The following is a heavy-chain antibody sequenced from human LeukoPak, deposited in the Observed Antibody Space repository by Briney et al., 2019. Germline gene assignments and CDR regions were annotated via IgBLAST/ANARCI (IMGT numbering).Heavy chain of an antibody. D-gene: IGHD3-10*01. J-gene: IGHJ4*02. Sequence: SETLSLTCTVSGGSISSYYWSWIRQPPGKGLEWIGYIYYSGSTNYNPSLKSRVTISVDTSKNQFSLKLSSVTAADTAVYYCARAPPKYYYGSGSYYNAYYFDYWGQGTLVTVSS. CDR1: GGSISSYY. CDR3: ARAPPKYYYGSGSYYNAYYFDY. CDR2: IYYSGST. V-gene: IGHV4-59*12.